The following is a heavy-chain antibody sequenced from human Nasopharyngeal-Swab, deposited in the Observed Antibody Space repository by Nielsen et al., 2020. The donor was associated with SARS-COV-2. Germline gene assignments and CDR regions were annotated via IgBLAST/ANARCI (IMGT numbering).Heavy chain of an antibody. Sequence: SETLSLTCTVSGGSVTSYYWSWIRQPPGKGLEWIGYIYYSGSTKYNPSLKSRVIISVDTSKNQFALKLSSVTAADTAVYYCARGVWANWYFDLWGRGTLVTVSS. D-gene: IGHD7-27*01. CDR2: IYYSGST. J-gene: IGHJ2*01. V-gene: IGHV4-59*02. CDR1: GGSVTSYY. CDR3: ARGVWANWYFDL.